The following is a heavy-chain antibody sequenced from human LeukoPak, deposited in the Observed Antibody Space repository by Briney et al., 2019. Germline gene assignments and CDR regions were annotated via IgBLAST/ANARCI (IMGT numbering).Heavy chain of an antibody. CDR2: ISYDGSNK. J-gene: IGHJ6*03. Sequence: GRSLRLSCAASGFTFSSYAMHWVRQAPGKGLEWVAVISYDGSNKYYADSVKGRFTISRDNSKNTLYLQMNSLRAEDTAVYYCAKGAEGGSGSYANALSTPMDVWGKGTTVTISS. CDR3: AKGAEGGSGSYANALSTPMDV. V-gene: IGHV3-30*04. CDR1: GFTFSSYA. D-gene: IGHD3-10*01.